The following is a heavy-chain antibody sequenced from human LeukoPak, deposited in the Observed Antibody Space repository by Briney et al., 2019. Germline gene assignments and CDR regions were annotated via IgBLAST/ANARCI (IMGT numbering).Heavy chain of an antibody. J-gene: IGHJ6*02. CDR1: GYTFTSYA. V-gene: IGHV1-3*04. Sequence: ASVKVSCKASGYTFTSYAMHWVRQAPGQRLEWMGWINTGNGNTKYSQKFQGGVTITRDTSASTAYMELSSLRSEDTAVYYCAREDIVVVPAAQHTYYYGMDVWGQGTTVTVSS. CDR3: AREDIVVVPAAQHTYYYGMDV. CDR2: INTGNGNT. D-gene: IGHD2-2*01.